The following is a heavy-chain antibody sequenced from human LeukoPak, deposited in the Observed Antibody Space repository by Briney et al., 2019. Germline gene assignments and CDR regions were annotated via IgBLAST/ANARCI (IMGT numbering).Heavy chain of an antibody. Sequence: GGSLRLSCAASGFTVSSNYMSWVRQAPGKGLEWVSVIYSGGSTYYADSVMGRFTISRDNSKNTLYLQMNSLRAEDTAVYYCARGGLLIAAAAPFDYWGQGTLVTVSS. V-gene: IGHV3-53*01. D-gene: IGHD6-13*01. CDR1: GFTVSSNY. CDR2: IYSGGST. CDR3: ARGGLLIAAAAPFDY. J-gene: IGHJ4*02.